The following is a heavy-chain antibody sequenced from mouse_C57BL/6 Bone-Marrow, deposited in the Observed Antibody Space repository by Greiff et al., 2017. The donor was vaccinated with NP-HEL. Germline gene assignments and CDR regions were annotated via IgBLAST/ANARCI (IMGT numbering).Heavy chain of an antibody. CDR3: ARLRHYGSSPYWYFDV. Sequence: QVQLQQPGAELVKPGASVKLSCKASGYTFTSYWMQWVKQRPGQGLEWIGEIDPSDSYTNYNQKFKGKATLTVDTSSSTAYMQLSSLTSEDSAVYYCARLRHYGSSPYWYFDVWGTGTTVTVSS. J-gene: IGHJ1*03. CDR1: GYTFTSYW. CDR2: IDPSDSYT. V-gene: IGHV1-50*01. D-gene: IGHD1-1*01.